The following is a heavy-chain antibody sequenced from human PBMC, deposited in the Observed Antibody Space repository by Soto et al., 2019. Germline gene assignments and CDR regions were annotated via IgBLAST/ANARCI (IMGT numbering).Heavy chain of an antibody. V-gene: IGHV3-21*01. CDR2: ISSSSSYI. Sequence: PGESLKISCAASGFTFSSYSMNWVRQAPGKGLEWVSSISSSSSYIYYADSVKGRFTISRDNAKNSLYLQMNSLRAEDTAVYYCARDRDPIQFDPWGQGTLVTVSS. CDR1: GFTFSSYS. J-gene: IGHJ5*02. CDR3: ARDRDPIQFDP.